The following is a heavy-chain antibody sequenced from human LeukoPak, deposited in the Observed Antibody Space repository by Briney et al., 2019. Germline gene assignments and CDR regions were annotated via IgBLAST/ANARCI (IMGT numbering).Heavy chain of an antibody. V-gene: IGHV4-34*01. J-gene: IGHJ4*02. Sequence: SETLSLTCAVYGGSFSGYYWSWIRQPPGKGLEWIGEINHSGSTNYNPSLKSRVTISVDTSKNQFSLRLSSVTAADTAVYYCVRDLRLDSWGQGTLVTVSS. D-gene: IGHD5/OR15-5a*01. CDR2: INHSGST. CDR3: VRDLRLDS. CDR1: GGSFSGYY.